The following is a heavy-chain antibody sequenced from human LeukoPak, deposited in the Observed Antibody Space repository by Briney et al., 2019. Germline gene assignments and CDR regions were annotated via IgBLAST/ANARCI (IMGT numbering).Heavy chain of an antibody. CDR1: GGTFSSYA. Sequence: GASVKVSCKASGGTFSSYAISWVRQAPGQGLEWMGGIIPIFGTANYAQKFQGRVTITTDESTSTAYMELSSLRSEDTAVYYCARVEHWRASSSWGGDYWGQGTLVTVSS. D-gene: IGHD6-13*01. V-gene: IGHV1-69*05. J-gene: IGHJ4*02. CDR3: ARVEHWRASSSWGGDY. CDR2: IIPIFGTA.